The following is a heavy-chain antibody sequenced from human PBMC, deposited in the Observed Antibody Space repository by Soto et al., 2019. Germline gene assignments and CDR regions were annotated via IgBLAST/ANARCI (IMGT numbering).Heavy chain of an antibody. V-gene: IGHV1-69*02. D-gene: IGHD3-10*01. J-gene: IGHJ4*02. Sequence: QVQLVQSGAEVKKPGSSVKVSCKASGGTFSSYTISWVRQAPGQGLEWMGRIIPILGIANYAQKFQGRVTITADKSTRTADMVLSSLRSEDTAVYYCAKFFGAHEEYFDYWGQGTLVTVSS. CDR1: GGTFSSYT. CDR2: IIPILGIA. CDR3: AKFFGAHEEYFDY.